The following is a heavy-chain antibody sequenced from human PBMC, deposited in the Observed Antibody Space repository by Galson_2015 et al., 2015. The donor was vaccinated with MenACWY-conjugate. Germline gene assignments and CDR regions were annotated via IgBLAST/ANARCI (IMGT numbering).Heavy chain of an antibody. V-gene: IGHV3-23*01. J-gene: IGHJ6*02. CDR1: GFTFSSYA. CDR2: ISGSGGST. CDR3: AKGEGGTVAGTGDNGMDV. Sequence: SLRLSCAASGFTFSSYAMGWVRQAPGKGLEWASAISGSGGSTYYADSVKGRFTISRDNSKNTLYLQMNSLRAEDTAVYYCAKGEGGTVAGTGDNGMDVWGQGTTVTVSS. D-gene: IGHD6-19*01.